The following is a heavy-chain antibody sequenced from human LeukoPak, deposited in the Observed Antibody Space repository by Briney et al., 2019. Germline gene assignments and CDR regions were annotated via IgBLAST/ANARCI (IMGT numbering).Heavy chain of an antibody. CDR2: ISSSSSYI. V-gene: IGHV3-21*04. CDR3: AKDGNWARFEN. D-gene: IGHD7-27*01. J-gene: IGHJ4*02. Sequence: GGSLRLSCAASGFTFSSYSMNWVRQAPGKGLEWVSSISSSSSYIYYADSVKGRFTISRDNAKNSLYLQMNSPRAEDTAAYYCAKDGNWARFENWGQGTLVTVSS. CDR1: GFTFSSYS.